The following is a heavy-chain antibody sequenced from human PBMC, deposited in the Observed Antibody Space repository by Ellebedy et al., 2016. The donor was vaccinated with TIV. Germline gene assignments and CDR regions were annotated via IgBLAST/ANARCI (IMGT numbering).Heavy chain of an antibody. CDR3: VKDHAGY. CDR1: GFTFGNSV. J-gene: IGHJ4*02. Sequence: PGGSLRLSCAASGFTFGNSVMDWVRQAPGKGLEWVSAISATGDNTYYADSVKGRFTISRDNSRNTLHLQMNSLRVEDTASYYCVKDHAGYWGQGALVTVSS. CDR2: ISATGDNT. V-gene: IGHV3-23*01.